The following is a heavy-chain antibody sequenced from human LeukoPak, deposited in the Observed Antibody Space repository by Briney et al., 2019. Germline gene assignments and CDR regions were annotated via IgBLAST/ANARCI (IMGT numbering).Heavy chain of an antibody. CDR2: IYYSGST. CDR3: AREDGGNYFDY. CDR1: GGSFSGYY. J-gene: IGHJ4*02. V-gene: IGHV4-59*01. D-gene: IGHD4-23*01. Sequence: SETLSLTCAVYGGSFSGYYWSWIRQPPGKGLEWIGYIYYSGSTNYNPSLKSRVTISVDTSKNQFSLKLSSVTAADTAVYYCAREDGGNYFDYWGQGTLVTVSS.